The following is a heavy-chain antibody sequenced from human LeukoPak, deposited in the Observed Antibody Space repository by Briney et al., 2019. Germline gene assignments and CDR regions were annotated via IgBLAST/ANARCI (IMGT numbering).Heavy chain of an antibody. CDR3: ARVSVAGTPDRDYFDY. D-gene: IGHD6-19*01. Sequence: ASVKVSCKASGYTFTGYYLHSVRQAPGQGLEWMGCINPNSGGTNYAQKFQGRVTVTRDTSISTAYMELSRLKSDDTAVYYCARVSVAGTPDRDYFDYWGQGTLVTVSS. V-gene: IGHV1-2*02. CDR2: INPNSGGT. CDR1: GYTFTGYY. J-gene: IGHJ4*02.